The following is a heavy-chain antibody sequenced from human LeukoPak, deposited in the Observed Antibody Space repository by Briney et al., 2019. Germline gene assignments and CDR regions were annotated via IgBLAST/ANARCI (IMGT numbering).Heavy chain of an antibody. CDR3: ARDLLAMVRGVTSNRFDY. CDR2: IYSGGST. Sequence: GGSLRLSCAASGFTLSSNYMSWVRQAPGKGLEWVSIIYSGGSTYYTDSVKGRFTISRDNAKNSLYLQMNSLRAEDTAVYYCARDLLAMVRGVTSNRFDYWGQGTLVTVSS. J-gene: IGHJ4*02. CDR1: GFTLSSNY. V-gene: IGHV3-53*01. D-gene: IGHD3-10*01.